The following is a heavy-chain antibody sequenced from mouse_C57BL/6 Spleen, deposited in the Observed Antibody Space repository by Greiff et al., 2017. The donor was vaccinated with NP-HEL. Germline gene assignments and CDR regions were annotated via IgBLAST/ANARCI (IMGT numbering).Heavy chain of an antibody. CDR1: GYTFTSYW. Sequence: QVQLQQPGAELVRPGSSVKLSCKASGYTFTSYWMHWVKQRPIQGLEWIGNIDPSDSETHYNQKFKDKATLTVDKSSSTAYMQLSSLTSEDSAVYYCAREGGNDWYFDDWGKGTTVTVSS. V-gene: IGHV1-52*01. CDR2: IDPSDSET. J-gene: IGHJ1*03. CDR3: AREGGNDWYFDD. D-gene: IGHD1-1*02.